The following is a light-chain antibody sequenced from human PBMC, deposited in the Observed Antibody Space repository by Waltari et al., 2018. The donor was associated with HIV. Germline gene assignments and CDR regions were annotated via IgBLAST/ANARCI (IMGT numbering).Light chain of an antibody. CDR1: VLAKKT. CDR2: NDS. V-gene: IGLV3-27*01. J-gene: IGLJ3*02. CDR3: YSAADNNLGV. Sequence: SYELTQPPSVSVSPGQTARITCSGDVLAKKTARWFQQKPGQAPVLVIYNDSERPSGIPERFSGSSLGTTVTLTISGAQVEDEADYYCYSAADNNLGVFGGGTKLTVL.